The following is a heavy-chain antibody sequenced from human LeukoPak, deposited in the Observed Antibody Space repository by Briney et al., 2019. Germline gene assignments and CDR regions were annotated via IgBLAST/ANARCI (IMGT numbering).Heavy chain of an antibody. V-gene: IGHV3-74*01. D-gene: IGHD6-13*01. Sequence: GGSLRLSCAASGXTFSSYWMHWVRQAPGKGLVWVSGINSDGSSTSYADSVKGRFTISRDNAQNSLYLQMNSLRDEDTAVYHCAREGAGRSGMDVWGQGTTVTVSS. CDR2: INSDGSST. CDR3: AREGAGRSGMDV. CDR1: GXTFSSYW. J-gene: IGHJ6*02.